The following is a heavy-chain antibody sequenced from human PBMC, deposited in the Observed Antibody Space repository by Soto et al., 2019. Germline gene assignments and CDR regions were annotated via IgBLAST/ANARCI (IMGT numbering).Heavy chain of an antibody. D-gene: IGHD3-10*01. CDR3: ARASVTMVRGVAYYYYGMDV. V-gene: IGHV4-31*03. Sequence: SETLSLTCIVSGGSISSGGYYWSWIRQHPGKGLEWIGYIYYTGSTYYNPSLKSRVTISVDTSKNQFSLKLSSVTAADTAVYYCARASVTMVRGVAYYYYGMDVSGKVTTGTTSS. CDR2: IYYTGST. J-gene: IGHJ6*04. CDR1: GGSISSGGYY.